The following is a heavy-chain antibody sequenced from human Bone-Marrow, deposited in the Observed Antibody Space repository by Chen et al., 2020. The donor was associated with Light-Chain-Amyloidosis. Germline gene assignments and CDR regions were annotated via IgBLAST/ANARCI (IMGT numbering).Heavy chain of an antibody. CDR2: KSYDGSNK. V-gene: IGHV3-30*18. Sequence: QVQLVESGGGVVQPGRSLRLSCAASGFTFSSYGMHWVRQAPGKGLGWVGGKSYDGSNKYYANSVEGRFNISRDHSQNTLYLQMNRLRAEDTAVYYCGKEVPGVWYYFDYWGQGILVTVSS. J-gene: IGHJ4*02. CDR3: GKEVPGVWYYFDY. D-gene: IGHD6-13*01. CDR1: GFTFSSYG.